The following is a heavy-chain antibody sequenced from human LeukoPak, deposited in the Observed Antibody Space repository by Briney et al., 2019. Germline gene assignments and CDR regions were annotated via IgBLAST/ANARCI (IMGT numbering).Heavy chain of an antibody. Sequence: PSETLSLTCTVSGGSITSSGHSWGWIRQPPGKGLEWTGTIYYTGRTYYNPSLQSRITISVDTSRNQFSLKLSSGTAADTAVYFCAGHEVGGPAGTRWFGPWGQGTLVSVSS. J-gene: IGHJ5*02. V-gene: IGHV4-39*01. CDR2: IYYTGRT. D-gene: IGHD6-13*01. CDR1: GGSITSSGHS. CDR3: AGHEVGGPAGTRWFGP.